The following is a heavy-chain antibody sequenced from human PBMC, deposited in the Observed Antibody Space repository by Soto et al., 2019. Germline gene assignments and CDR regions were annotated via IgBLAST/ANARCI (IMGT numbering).Heavy chain of an antibody. Sequence: PSETLSLTCTVSGGSIGSDYWSWIRQPPGKGLEWIGYIYYNGNTNYNPSLKSRVTILVDTSKNQFSLKLSSVTAADTAVYYCARLGLWALDYWGQGTPVTVSS. J-gene: IGHJ4*02. CDR3: ARLGLWALDY. CDR1: GGSIGSDY. D-gene: IGHD5-18*01. CDR2: IYYNGNT. V-gene: IGHV4-59*08.